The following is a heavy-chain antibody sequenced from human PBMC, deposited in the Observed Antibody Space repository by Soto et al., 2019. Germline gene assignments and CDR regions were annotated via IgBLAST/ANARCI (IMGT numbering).Heavy chain of an antibody. D-gene: IGHD6-6*01. CDR3: AGREFSSSSFYYYYYAMEL. CDR1: VGSFSDYY. Sequence: KTWETLSLTCAFSVGSFSDYYWSWIRHPPGKWLEWIGEINHSGSAKYNPSLKSRVTISVDTSKNQLSLRLSSVTAADTAVFYCAGREFSSSSFYYYYYAMELWGQGTTVNVSS. J-gene: IGHJ6*01. V-gene: IGHV4-34*01. CDR2: INHSGSA.